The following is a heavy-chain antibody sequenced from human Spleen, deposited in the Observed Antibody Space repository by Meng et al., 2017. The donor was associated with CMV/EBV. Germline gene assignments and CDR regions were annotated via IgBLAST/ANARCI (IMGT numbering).Heavy chain of an antibody. D-gene: IGHD3-3*01. CDR1: GFIFSTYE. J-gene: IGHJ4*02. V-gene: IGHV3-48*03. Sequence: GESLKISCAASGFIFSTYEMNWVRQTRGKGLEWVSYIRSNGNTIYYADSVRGRYTISRDNSKNTLYLQMNSLRAEDTAVYLCARDAAESSIFGVVIFHFSYWGQGTLVTVSS. CDR2: IRSNGNTI. CDR3: ARDAAESSIFGVVIFHFSY.